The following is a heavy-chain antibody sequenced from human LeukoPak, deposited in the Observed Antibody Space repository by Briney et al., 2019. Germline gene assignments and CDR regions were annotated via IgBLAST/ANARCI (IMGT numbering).Heavy chain of an antibody. D-gene: IGHD1-26*01. CDR1: GYNFTNYW. J-gene: IGHJ5*02. V-gene: IGHV5-51*01. CDR3: TRQVYGSTSGGWFDP. Sequence: GESLKISCKGSGYNFTNYWISWVRQMPGKGLEWMGFVYPADSDTRYSPSFQGQVTISADRSISTAYLQWSSLRASDTAMYYCTRQVYGSTSGGWFDPWGQGTLVTVSS. CDR2: VYPADSDT.